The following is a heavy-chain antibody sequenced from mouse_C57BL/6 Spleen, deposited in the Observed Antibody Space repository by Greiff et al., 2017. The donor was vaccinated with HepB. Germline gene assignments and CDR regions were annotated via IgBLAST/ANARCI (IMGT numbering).Heavy chain of an antibody. V-gene: IGHV1-52*01. D-gene: IGHD4-1*01. CDR1: GYTFTSYW. J-gene: IGHJ4*01. CDR3: AVNWGYAMDY. Sequence: QVQLKQPGAELVRPGSSVKLSCKASGYTFTSYWMHWVKQRPIQGLEWIGNIDPSDSETHYNQKFKDKATLTVDKSSSTAYMQLSSLTSEDSAVYYCAVNWGYAMDYWGRGTSVTVSS. CDR2: IDPSDSET.